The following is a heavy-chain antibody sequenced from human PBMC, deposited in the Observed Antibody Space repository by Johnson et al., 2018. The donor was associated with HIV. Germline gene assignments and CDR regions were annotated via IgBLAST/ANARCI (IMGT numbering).Heavy chain of an antibody. CDR2: ISWNSGSI. CDR1: GFTFDDYA. D-gene: IGHD1-14*01. J-gene: IGHJ3*02. CDR3: AKGGLGLSGAFDI. Sequence: VQVVESGGGVVRPGGSLRLSCAASGFTFDDYAMHWVRQAPGKGLEWVSGISWNSGSIGYADSVKGRFTISRDNAKNSLYLQMNSLRAEDTALYYCAKGGLGLSGAFDIWGQGTMVTVSS. V-gene: IGHV3-9*01.